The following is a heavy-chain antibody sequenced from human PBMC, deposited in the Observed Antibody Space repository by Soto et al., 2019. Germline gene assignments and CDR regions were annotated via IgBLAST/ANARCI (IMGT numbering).Heavy chain of an antibody. CDR3: ARGPYYYYYMDV. CDR2: MNPNSGNT. J-gene: IGHJ6*03. V-gene: IGHV1-8*01. Sequence: GASVKVFCNASGYTFTRYEIKWVRQAPGQGLEWMGWMNPNSGNTGYARNVQGRVTMTRNTSISTAYMELSSLRSEDTAVYYCARGPYYYYYMDVWGKGTTVTVS. CDR1: GYTFTRYE.